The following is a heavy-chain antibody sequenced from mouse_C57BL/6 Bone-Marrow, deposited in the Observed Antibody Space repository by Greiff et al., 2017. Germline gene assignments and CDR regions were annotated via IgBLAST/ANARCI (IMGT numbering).Heavy chain of an antibody. D-gene: IGHD2-1*01. Sequence: EVQLQQSGPVLVKPGASVKMSCKASGYTFTDYYMNWVKQSHGKSLEWIGVINPYNGGTSYNQKFKGKATSTVDKSSSTAYMELNSLTSEDSAVYYCARWGVTWFAYWGQGTLVTVSA. J-gene: IGHJ3*01. V-gene: IGHV1-19*01. CDR1: GYTFTDYY. CDR2: INPYNGGT. CDR3: ARWGVTWFAY.